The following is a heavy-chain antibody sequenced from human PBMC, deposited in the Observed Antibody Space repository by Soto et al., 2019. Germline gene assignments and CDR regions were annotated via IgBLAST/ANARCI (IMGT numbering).Heavy chain of an antibody. CDR1: GFTFSSYA. J-gene: IGHJ6*02. CDR3: AKVKGGIAAHMDV. V-gene: IGHV3-23*01. CDR2: ISSSGGST. Sequence: EVQLLESGGGLVQPGGSLRLSCAASGFTFSSYAMSWVRQAPGKGLEWVSAISSSGGSTYYVDSVKGRFTISRDNSKNTLYLQMNSLRAEDTAVYYCAKVKGGIAAHMDVWGQGTTVTVSS. D-gene: IGHD6-13*01.